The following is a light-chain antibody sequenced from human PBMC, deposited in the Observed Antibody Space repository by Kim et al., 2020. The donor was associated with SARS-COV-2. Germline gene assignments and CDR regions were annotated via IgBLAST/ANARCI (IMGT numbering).Light chain of an antibody. CDR2: NNN. V-gene: IGLV1-44*01. J-gene: IGLJ3*02. Sequence: GQRVTTPCSGSSSNIGSHTVNWYQQLPGTAPKLLIYNNNQRPSGVPDRFSGSKSGTSASLAISGLQSEDEADYSCAAWDDSLTGWVFGGGTQLTVL. CDR1: SSNIGSHT. CDR3: AAWDDSLTGWV.